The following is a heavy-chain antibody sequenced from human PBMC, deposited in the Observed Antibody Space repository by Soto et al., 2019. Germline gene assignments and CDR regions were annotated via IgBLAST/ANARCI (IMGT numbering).Heavy chain of an antibody. Sequence: ASVKVSCKASGFTFTGYYMHWVRQAPGQGLEWMGWINLDSGGTNYAQKFQGRVTMTRDTSISTAYMELSRLRSDDTAVYYCAGNYYDSSGYYYVDCWGQGTLVTVSS. CDR1: GFTFTGYY. V-gene: IGHV1-2*02. CDR2: INLDSGGT. CDR3: AGNYYDSSGYYYVDC. D-gene: IGHD3-22*01. J-gene: IGHJ4*02.